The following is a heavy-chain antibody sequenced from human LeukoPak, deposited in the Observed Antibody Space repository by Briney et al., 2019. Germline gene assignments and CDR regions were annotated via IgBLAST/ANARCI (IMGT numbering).Heavy chain of an antibody. CDR3: ARTYCGGDCYPWDYYYYGMDV. J-gene: IGHJ6*02. CDR1: GGTFSSYA. CDR2: IIPIFGTA. D-gene: IGHD2-21*02. V-gene: IGHV1-69*13. Sequence: SVKVSCKASGGTFSSYAISWVRQAPGQGLEWMGGIIPIFGTANYAQKFQGRVTITADESTSTAYMELSSLRSEDTAVYYCARTYCGGDCYPWDYYYYGMDVWGQGTTVTVSS.